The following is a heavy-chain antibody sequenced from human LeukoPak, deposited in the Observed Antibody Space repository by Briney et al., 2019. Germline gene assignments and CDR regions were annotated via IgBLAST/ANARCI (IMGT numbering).Heavy chain of an antibody. D-gene: IGHD4-17*01. V-gene: IGHV3-48*04. CDR2: ISSSSSTI. CDR1: GFTFSSYS. J-gene: IGHJ4*02. Sequence: GGSLRLSCAASGFTFSSYSMNWVRQAPGKGLEWVSYISSSSSTIYYADSVKGRFTISRDNAKNSLYLQMNSLRAEDTAVYYCARDAGDSYFDYWGQGTLVTVSS. CDR3: ARDAGDSYFDY.